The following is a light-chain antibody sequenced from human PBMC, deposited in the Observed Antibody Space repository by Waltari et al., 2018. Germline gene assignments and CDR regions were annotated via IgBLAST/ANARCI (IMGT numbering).Light chain of an antibody. CDR3: LLHFGGDQLV. CDR2: SSN. Sequence: QTVVTQEPSLTVSPGGTVTPTCASSTGPVASAHYPSWFQQVPGQAPRALIFSSNNKYSVTPSRFSGSLLGSKAALTLSSVQPEDEADYYCLLHFGGDQLVFGGGTKLTVL. J-gene: IGLJ3*02. CDR1: TGPVASAHY. V-gene: IGLV7-43*01.